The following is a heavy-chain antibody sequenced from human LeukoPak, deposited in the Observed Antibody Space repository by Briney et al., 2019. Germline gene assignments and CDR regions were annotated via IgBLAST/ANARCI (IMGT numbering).Heavy chain of an antibody. J-gene: IGHJ4*02. CDR3: ATFASTARSFDY. Sequence: GRSLRLSCAASGFTFSSYATHWVRQAPGKGLEWVAVISYDGSNKYYADSVKGRFTISRDNSKNTLYLQMNSLRAEDTAVYYCATFASTARSFDYWGQGTLVTVSS. CDR2: ISYDGSNK. CDR1: GFTFSSYA. V-gene: IGHV3-30-3*01. D-gene: IGHD4-17*01.